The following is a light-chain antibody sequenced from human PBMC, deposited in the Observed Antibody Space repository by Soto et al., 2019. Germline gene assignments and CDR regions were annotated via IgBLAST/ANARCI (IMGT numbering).Light chain of an antibody. J-gene: IGKJ2*01. CDR1: QSVSTSS. CDR3: QQYCSSPYT. Sequence: EIVLTQSPGTLSLSPGERATLSCRASQSVSTSSLAWYQQKPGQAPRLLIYGASNRATGIPDRVSASGSGADFTLSISRLEPEDCAMYYCQQYCSSPYTFGQGTKLAIK. CDR2: GAS. V-gene: IGKV3-20*01.